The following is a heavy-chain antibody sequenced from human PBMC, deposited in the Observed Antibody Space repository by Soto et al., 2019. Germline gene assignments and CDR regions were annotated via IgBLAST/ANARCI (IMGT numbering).Heavy chain of an antibody. Sequence: PSETLSLTCAVPGDSIRRCYCLGFRQPPGKGLESIGYLYYGRSANYNPSLKSRVTLPVDTSTNQCSLTLSSMTAADTAVYYCALRSMAVVPEYWGQGTLVT. D-gene: IGHD3-22*01. CDR3: ALRSMAVVPEY. CDR1: GDSIRRCY. V-gene: IGHV4-59*01. J-gene: IGHJ4*02. CDR2: LYYGRSA.